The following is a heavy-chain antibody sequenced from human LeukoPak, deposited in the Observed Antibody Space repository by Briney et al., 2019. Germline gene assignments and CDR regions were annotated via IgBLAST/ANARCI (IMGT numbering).Heavy chain of an antibody. Sequence: GESLKISCKASGYSFTNYWIGWVRQMPGKGLEWMGITYPGDSDTRYSPSFQGQVTISTDKSINTAYLQWSSLKASDVAIYYCARLMTTVSPRSFDYWGQGTLVTVSS. J-gene: IGHJ4*02. V-gene: IGHV5-51*01. CDR3: ARLMTTVSPRSFDY. CDR2: TYPGDSDT. D-gene: IGHD4-17*01. CDR1: GYSFTNYW.